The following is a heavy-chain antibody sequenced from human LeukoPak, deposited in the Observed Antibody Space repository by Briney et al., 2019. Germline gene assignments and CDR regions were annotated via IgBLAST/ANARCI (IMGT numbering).Heavy chain of an antibody. CDR1: GFTFDDYG. CDR3: ARGIGESYFDY. Sequence: GGSLRLSCTASGFTFDDYGMRWVRHAPGKGLEWVSGINWNGASTRYADSVKGRFTISRDNAKNSLYLQMNSLRAEDTALYYCARGIGESYFDYWGQGTLVTVSS. CDR2: INWNGAST. J-gene: IGHJ4*02. V-gene: IGHV3-20*04. D-gene: IGHD3-3*01.